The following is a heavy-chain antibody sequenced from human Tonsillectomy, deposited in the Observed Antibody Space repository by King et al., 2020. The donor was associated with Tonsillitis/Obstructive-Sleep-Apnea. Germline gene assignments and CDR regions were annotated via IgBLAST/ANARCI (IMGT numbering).Heavy chain of an antibody. CDR1: GFTFSSYW. D-gene: IGHD2-21*01. Sequence: VQLVESGGGLIQPGGSLRLSCAASGFTFSSYWIHWVHQAPGKGLVWVSRINSDGSSTSYADSVKGRFTISRDNAKNTLHLQMNSLRAEDTAVYYCARDLWSDAFDIWGQGTMVTVSS. J-gene: IGHJ3*02. CDR2: INSDGSST. CDR3: ARDLWSDAFDI. V-gene: IGHV3-74*01.